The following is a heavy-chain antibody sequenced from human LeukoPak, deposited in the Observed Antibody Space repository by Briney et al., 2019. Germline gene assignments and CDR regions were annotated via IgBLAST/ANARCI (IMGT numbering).Heavy chain of an antibody. CDR2: ISGSGGST. V-gene: IGHV3-23*01. CDR3: AKDWGIVATIFYFDY. CDR1: GFTFSSYA. J-gene: IGHJ4*02. Sequence: PGGSLRLSCAASGFTFSSYAMSWVRQAPGKGLEWVSAISGSGGSTYYADSVKGRFTISRDNSKNTLYLQMNSLRAEDTAVYYCAKDWGIVATIFYFDYWGQGTLVTVFS. D-gene: IGHD5-12*01.